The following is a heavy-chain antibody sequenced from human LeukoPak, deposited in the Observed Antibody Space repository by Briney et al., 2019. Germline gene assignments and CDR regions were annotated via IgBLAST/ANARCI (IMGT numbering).Heavy chain of an antibody. Sequence: SETLSLTCTVSGSSISTYYWSWIRQPAGKGLGWIGRIYASGSSNYNPALKSRVTMSVDTSKRQLSLNLSSMTAADTAVYYCARDRVLVAGAGNYYYMDVWGKGTTVTVSS. V-gene: IGHV4-4*07. J-gene: IGHJ6*03. CDR3: ARDRVLVAGAGNYYYMDV. CDR1: GSSISTYY. D-gene: IGHD6-19*01. CDR2: IYASGSS.